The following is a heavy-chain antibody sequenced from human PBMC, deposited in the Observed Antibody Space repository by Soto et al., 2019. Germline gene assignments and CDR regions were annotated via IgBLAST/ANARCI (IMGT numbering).Heavy chain of an antibody. D-gene: IGHD6-19*01. CDR1: GDSVSSNSAA. V-gene: IGHV6-1*01. Sequence: QTLSLTCAISGDSVSSNSAAWNWIRQSPSRGLEWLGRTYYRSKWYRDYAVSVKSRITINPDTSKNQFSLQLHSVTPEDTAVYYCARGDTSGWSRGGFDYWGQGTLVTVSS. CDR2: TYYRSKWYR. J-gene: IGHJ4*02. CDR3: ARGDTSGWSRGGFDY.